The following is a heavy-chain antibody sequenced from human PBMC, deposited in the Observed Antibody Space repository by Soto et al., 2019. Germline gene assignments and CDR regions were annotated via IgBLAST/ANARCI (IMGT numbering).Heavy chain of an antibody. Sequence: PSETLSLTCTVSGGSISSSSYYWDWIRHPPGKGLEWIGSIYYSGSTYYNPSLKSRVTISVDTSKNQFSLKLSSVTAADTAVYYCANTGGQLFAYYYYGMDVWGQGTTVTVSS. CDR1: GGSISSSSYY. D-gene: IGHD6-6*01. J-gene: IGHJ6*02. CDR2: IYYSGST. V-gene: IGHV4-39*01. CDR3: ANTGGQLFAYYYYGMDV.